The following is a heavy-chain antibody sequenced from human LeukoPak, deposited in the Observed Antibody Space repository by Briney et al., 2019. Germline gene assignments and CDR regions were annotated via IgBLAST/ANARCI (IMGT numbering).Heavy chain of an antibody. CDR3: VTGHYGGYG. V-gene: IGHV3-7*03. J-gene: IGHJ4*02. CDR2: IKEDGSER. CDR1: GFTFSSYA. Sequence: PGGPLRLSCAASGFTFSSYAMNWVRQSPGKGLEWVANIKEDGSERYYGDSVRGRFTISRDNTKNSLFLQMNSLKAEDTGIYYCVTGHYGGYGRGQGTLVTVSS. D-gene: IGHD4-17*01.